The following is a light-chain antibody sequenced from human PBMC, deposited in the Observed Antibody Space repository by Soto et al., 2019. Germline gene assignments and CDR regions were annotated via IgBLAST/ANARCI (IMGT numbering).Light chain of an antibody. CDR3: QSYDDSLSVHYV. J-gene: IGLJ1*01. CDR1: SSNIGSTYD. CDR2: GNT. Sequence: QLVLTQPPSVSGAPGKRVTISCTGSSSNIGSTYDVQWYQQLPGTAPKLLIHGNTNRPSGVPDRFSGSKSGTSASLAITGLQAYDEADYYCQSYDDSLSVHYVFGTGTKLTVL. V-gene: IGLV1-40*01.